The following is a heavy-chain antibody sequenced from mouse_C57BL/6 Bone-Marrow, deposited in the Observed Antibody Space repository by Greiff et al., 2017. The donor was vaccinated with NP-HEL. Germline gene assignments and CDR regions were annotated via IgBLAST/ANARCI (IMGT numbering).Heavy chain of an antibody. CDR3: ARLYYGQGLRYFDV. Sequence: QVQLQQSGAELVRPGSSVKLSCKASGYTFTSYWMHWVKQRPIQGLEWIGNIDPSDSETHYNQKFKDKATLTVDKSSSTAYMQLSSLTSEDSAVYYCARLYYGQGLRYFDVWGTGTTVTVSS. CDR2: IDPSDSET. J-gene: IGHJ1*03. CDR1: GYTFTSYW. D-gene: IGHD2-1*01. V-gene: IGHV1-52*01.